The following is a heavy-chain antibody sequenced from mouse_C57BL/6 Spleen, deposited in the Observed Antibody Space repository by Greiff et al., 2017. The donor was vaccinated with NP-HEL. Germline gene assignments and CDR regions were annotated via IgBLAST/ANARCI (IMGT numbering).Heavy chain of an antibody. CDR2: IDPSDSYP. Sequence: VQLQQSGAELVMPGASVKLSCKASGYTFASYWMHWVKQRPGQGLEWIGEIDPSDSYPNYNQKFKGKSTLTVDKSSSTAYMQLSSLTSEDSAVYYCARARVGRSYAMDYWGQGTSVTVSS. CDR1: GYTFASYW. J-gene: IGHJ4*01. CDR3: ARARVGRSYAMDY. D-gene: IGHD4-1*01. V-gene: IGHV1-69*01.